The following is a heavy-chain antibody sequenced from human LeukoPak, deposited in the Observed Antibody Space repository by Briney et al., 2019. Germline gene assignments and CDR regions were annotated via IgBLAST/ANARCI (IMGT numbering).Heavy chain of an antibody. Sequence: SETLSLTCTVSGGPLTISYWSWIRQPPGRGLEWIGYIYYTGITNYHPSLEGRVTMSLDMSKNLITLNLDSVTAANTAVYYCVRGERCGGDCSSRQQWGQGTLVTVSS. CDR3: VRGERCGGDCSSRQQ. V-gene: IGHV4-59*13. D-gene: IGHD2-21*02. J-gene: IGHJ1*01. CDR1: GGPLTISY. CDR2: IYYTGIT.